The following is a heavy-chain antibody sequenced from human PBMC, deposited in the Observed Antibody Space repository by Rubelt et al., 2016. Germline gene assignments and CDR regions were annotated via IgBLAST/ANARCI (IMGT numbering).Heavy chain of an antibody. V-gene: IGHV4-39*07. D-gene: IGHD1-26*01. CDR2: VYYTGNT. J-gene: IGHJ4*02. Sequence: QLQLQESGPGLVKPSETLSLTCTVSGGSISSSSFYWGWIRQSPGKGLEWIGTVYYTGNTYYSPSLKSRVTISIDTSNNRFSLRLRAVSAADTALYYCVKMIVGATGDWGQGTQGTVSS. CDR1: GGSISSSSFY. CDR3: VKMIVGATGD.